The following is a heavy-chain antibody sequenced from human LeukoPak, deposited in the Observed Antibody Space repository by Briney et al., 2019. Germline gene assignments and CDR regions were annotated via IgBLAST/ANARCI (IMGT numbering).Heavy chain of an antibody. CDR2: INTNTGNP. CDR1: GYTFTSYG. J-gene: IGHJ4*02. D-gene: IGHD1-26*01. Sequence: ASVKVSCKASGYTFTSYGISWVRQAPGQGLEWMGWINTNTGNPTYAQGFTGRFVFSLDTSVSTAYLQISSLKAEDTAVYYCARGGYSADRDYDYWGQGTLVTVSS. V-gene: IGHV7-4-1*02. CDR3: ARGGYSADRDYDY.